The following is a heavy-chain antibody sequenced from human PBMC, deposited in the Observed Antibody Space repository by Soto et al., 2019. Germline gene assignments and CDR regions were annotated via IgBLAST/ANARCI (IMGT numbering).Heavy chain of an antibody. CDR3: AKIGCWQLYYDRSGPPTNFDY. Sequence: GGSLRHSCAASGFTFSSYAMSWVRQAPGKGLEWVSAISGSGGSTYYADSVKGRFTISRDNSKNTLYLQMNSLRAEDTAVYYCAKIGCWQLYYDRSGPPTNFDYWGQGTLVTVSS. V-gene: IGHV3-23*01. CDR1: GFTFSSYA. CDR2: ISGSGGST. J-gene: IGHJ4*02. D-gene: IGHD3-22*01.